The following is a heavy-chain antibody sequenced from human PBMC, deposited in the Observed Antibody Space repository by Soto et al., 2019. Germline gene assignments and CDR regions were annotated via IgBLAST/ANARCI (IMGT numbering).Heavy chain of an antibody. D-gene: IGHD6-19*01. J-gene: IGHJ3*02. Sequence: QVQLVQSGAEVKKPGASVKVSCKASGYTFTSYYMHWVRQASGQGLEWMGIINPSGGSTSYAQKFQGRVTMTRDTSTSTVYMELSSLRSEDTAVYYCAREAAGIAVAGTGAFDIWGQGTMVTVSS. CDR3: AREAAGIAVAGTGAFDI. CDR2: INPSGGST. V-gene: IGHV1-46*03. CDR1: GYTFTSYY.